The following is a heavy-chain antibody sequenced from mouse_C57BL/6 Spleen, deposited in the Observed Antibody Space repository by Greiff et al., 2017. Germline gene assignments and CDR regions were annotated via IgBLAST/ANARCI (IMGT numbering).Heavy chain of an antibody. CDR3: ARAVYDMGAMDY. V-gene: IGHV5-4*03. CDR1: GFTFSSYA. D-gene: IGHD2-12*01. CDR2: ISDGGSYT. Sequence: EVKLVESGGGLVKPGGSLKLSCAASGFTFSSYAMSWVRQTPEKRLEWVATISDGGSYTYYPDNVKGRFTISRDNAKNNLYLQMSHLKSEDTAMYYCARAVYDMGAMDYWGQGTSVTVSS. J-gene: IGHJ4*01.